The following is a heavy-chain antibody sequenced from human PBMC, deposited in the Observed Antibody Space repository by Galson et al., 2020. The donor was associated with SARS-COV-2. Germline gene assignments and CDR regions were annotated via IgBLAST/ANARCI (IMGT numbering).Heavy chain of an antibody. CDR3: ARLPRDSSIWYDY. CDR1: GYTFTSYD. Sequence: ASVKVSCKASGYTFTSYDINWVRQATGQGLEWMGWMNPNSGNTGYAQKFQGRVTITRNTSISTAYMELSSLRSEDTAVYYCARLPRDSSIWYDYWGQGTLVTVSS. CDR2: MNPNSGNT. J-gene: IGHJ4*02. D-gene: IGHD6-13*01. V-gene: IGHV1-8*03.